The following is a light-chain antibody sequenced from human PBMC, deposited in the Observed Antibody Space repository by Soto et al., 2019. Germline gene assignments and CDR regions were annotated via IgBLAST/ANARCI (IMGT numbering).Light chain of an antibody. J-gene: IGLJ1*01. CDR2: EVS. CDR1: SSDVGGYKY. Sequence: QSVLTQPASVSGSPGQSITISCTGTSSDVGGYKYVSWFQQHPDEAPKLMIYEVSNRPSGVSNRSSGSKSGNTASLTISGLQAEDEADYYCSSFTSSSKYVFGTGTKVTVL. CDR3: SSFTSSSKYV. V-gene: IGLV2-14*01.